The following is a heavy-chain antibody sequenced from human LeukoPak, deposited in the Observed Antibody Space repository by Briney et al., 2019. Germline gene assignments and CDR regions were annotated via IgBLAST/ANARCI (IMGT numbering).Heavy chain of an antibody. CDR3: AKDYYGSGRAFYFDY. J-gene: IGHJ4*02. CDR1: GFTFSSYD. CDR2: IRYDGINK. D-gene: IGHD3-10*01. Sequence: GGSLRLSCAASGFTFSSYDMHWVRQAPGKGLEWVAFIRYDGINKCYADSLKGRFTISRDNSKNTLYLQMNSLRAEDTAVYYCAKDYYGSGRAFYFDYWGQGTLVTVSS. V-gene: IGHV3-30*02.